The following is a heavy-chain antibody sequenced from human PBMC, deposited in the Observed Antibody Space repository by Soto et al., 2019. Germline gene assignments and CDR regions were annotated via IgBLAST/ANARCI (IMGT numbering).Heavy chain of an antibody. CDR3: ARARSRDYDILTGYGNWFDP. D-gene: IGHD3-9*01. V-gene: IGHV3-21*01. Sequence: SLRLSCAASGFTFSSYSMNLVRQAPGKGLEWVSSISSSSSYIYYADSVKGRFTISRDNAKNSLYLQMNSLRAEDTAVYYCARARSRDYDILTGYGNWFDPWGQGTLVTVSS. CDR1: GFTFSSYS. J-gene: IGHJ5*02. CDR2: ISSSSSYI.